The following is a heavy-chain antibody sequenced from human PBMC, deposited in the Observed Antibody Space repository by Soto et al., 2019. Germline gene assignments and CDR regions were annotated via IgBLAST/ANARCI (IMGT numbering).Heavy chain of an antibody. D-gene: IGHD3-3*01. CDR3: TKDLPLWSGYSFSENH. CDR2: VSGSGGST. V-gene: IGHV3-23*01. Sequence: AGGSLRLSCVGSGFVFSNEAMSWVRQAPGKGLEWVSSVSGSGGSTHFPDSLKGRFSISRDNSKNTVYLEMNSLRVDDTAVYYCTKDLPLWSGYSFSENHWGQGTPVTVSS. J-gene: IGHJ5*02. CDR1: GFVFSNEA.